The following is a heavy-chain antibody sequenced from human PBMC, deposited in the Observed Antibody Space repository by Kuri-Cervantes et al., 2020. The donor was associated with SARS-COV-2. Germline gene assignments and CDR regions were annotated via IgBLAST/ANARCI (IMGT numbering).Heavy chain of an antibody. V-gene: IGHV1-18*01. CDR3: AKGGNIAVAGGLFDY. Sequence: ASVKVSCKASGYTFTSYGISWVRQAPGQGLEWMGWISAYNGNTNYAQKLQGRVTMTTDTSTSTAYMELSRLRAEDTALYYCAKGGNIAVAGGLFDYWGQGTLVTVSS. CDR1: GYTFTSYG. D-gene: IGHD6-19*01. J-gene: IGHJ4*02. CDR2: ISAYNGNT.